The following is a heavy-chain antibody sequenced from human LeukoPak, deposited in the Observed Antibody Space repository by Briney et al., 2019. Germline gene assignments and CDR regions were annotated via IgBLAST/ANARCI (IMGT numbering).Heavy chain of an antibody. CDR2: IFYSGST. D-gene: IGHD5-12*01. CDR3: ARSRAYDYHFDN. Sequence: PSETLSLTCTVSGVSISSYYWSWIRQSPGKGPEWIGYIFYSGSTNYNPSLKGRVTISVDTSKNQFSLKLTSVTAADTAVYYCARSRAYDYHFDNWGQGTLVTVSS. CDR1: GVSISSYY. J-gene: IGHJ4*02. V-gene: IGHV4-59*01.